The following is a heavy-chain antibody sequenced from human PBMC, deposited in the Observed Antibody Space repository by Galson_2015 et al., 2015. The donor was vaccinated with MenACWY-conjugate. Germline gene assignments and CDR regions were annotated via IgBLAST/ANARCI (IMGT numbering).Heavy chain of an antibody. CDR1: GFTFNQYW. V-gene: IGHV3-74*01. D-gene: IGHD5-24*01. Sequence: SLRLSCAASGFTFNQYWMHWVRQAPGKGLGWVYVISLDGSAKNIADSVKGRFTLSRANAKNTLYLQMNSLRGDDTAVYYCTRGNDGYGRFDPWGQGTLVTVSS. CDR3: TRGNDGYGRFDP. J-gene: IGHJ5*02. CDR2: ISLDGSAK.